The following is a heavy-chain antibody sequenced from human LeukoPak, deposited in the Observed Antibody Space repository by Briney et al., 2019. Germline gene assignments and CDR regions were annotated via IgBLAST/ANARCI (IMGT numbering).Heavy chain of an antibody. J-gene: IGHJ4*02. CDR3: ASESTYRYNY. CDR2: IYYSGST. V-gene: IGHV4-31*03. D-gene: IGHD5-18*01. CDR1: GGSISSGGYY. Sequence: SQTLSLTCTVSGGSISSGGYYWSWVRQHPGKGQEWIGYIYYSGSTYYNPSLKSRVTISVDTSKNQFSLKLSSVTAADTAVYYCASESTYRYNYWGQGTLVTVSS.